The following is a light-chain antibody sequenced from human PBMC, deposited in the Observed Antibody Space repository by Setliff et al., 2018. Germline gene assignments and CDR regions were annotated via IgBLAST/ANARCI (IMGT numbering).Light chain of an antibody. CDR1: SSDVGGYNY. V-gene: IGLV2-8*01. CDR2: EVS. J-gene: IGLJ1*01. CDR3: SSYAGSNNFV. Sequence: QSALPQPPSASGSPGQSVTISCTGTSSDVGGYNYVSWYQQHPGKAPKLMIYEVSKRPLGVPDRFSGSKSGNTASLTVSGLQAEDEADYYCSSYAGSNNFVFGTGTKV.